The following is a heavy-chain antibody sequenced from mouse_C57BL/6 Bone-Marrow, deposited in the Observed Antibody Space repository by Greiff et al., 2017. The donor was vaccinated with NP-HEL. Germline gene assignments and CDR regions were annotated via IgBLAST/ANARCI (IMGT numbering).Heavy chain of an antibody. CDR2: INPNNGGT. CDR3: AIIYGSSAWFAY. D-gene: IGHD1-1*01. V-gene: IGHV1-22*01. CDR1: GYTFTDYN. J-gene: IGHJ3*01. Sequence: VQLQQSGPELVKPGASVKMSCKASGYTFTDYNMHWVKQSHGKSLEWIGYINPNNGGTSYNQKFKGKATLTVNKSSSTAYMELRSLTSEDSAVYYCAIIYGSSAWFAYWGQGTLVTVSA.